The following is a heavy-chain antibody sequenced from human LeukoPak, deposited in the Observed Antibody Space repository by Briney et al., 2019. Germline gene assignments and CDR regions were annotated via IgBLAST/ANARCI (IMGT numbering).Heavy chain of an antibody. Sequence: PGGSLRLPCAASGFTFSSYAMSWVRQAPXXXXEWVSAISGXGGSTYYADSVKGRFTISRDNSKNTLYLQMNSLRAEDTAVYYCAKHGSDFWSGCYIAYYYYGMDVWGQGTTVTVSS. CDR2: ISGXGGST. CDR1: GFTFSSYA. D-gene: IGHD3-3*01. CDR3: AKHGSDFWSGCYIAYYYYGMDV. J-gene: IGHJ6*02. V-gene: IGHV3-23*01.